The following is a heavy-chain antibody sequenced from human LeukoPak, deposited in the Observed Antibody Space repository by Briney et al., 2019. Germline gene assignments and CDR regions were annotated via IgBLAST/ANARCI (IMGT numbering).Heavy chain of an antibody. CDR2: IRSKAYGGTT. Sequence: GGSLRLSCTASGFTFGDYAMSWVRQAPGKGLEWVGFIRSKAYGGTTEYAASVKGRFTISRDDSKSIAYLQMNSLKTEDTAVYYCTRDVAYYDFWSGYHDYWGQGTPVTVSS. CDR1: GFTFGDYA. D-gene: IGHD3-3*01. J-gene: IGHJ4*02. V-gene: IGHV3-49*04. CDR3: TRDVAYYDFWSGYHDY.